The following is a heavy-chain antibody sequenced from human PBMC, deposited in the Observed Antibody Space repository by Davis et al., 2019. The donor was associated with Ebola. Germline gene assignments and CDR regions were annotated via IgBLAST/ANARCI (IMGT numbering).Heavy chain of an antibody. CDR3: ARVSGVATCDGIDV. V-gene: IGHV1-46*01. CDR2: INPSGGST. Sequence: ASVKVSCKASGYTFTSYYMHWVRQAPGQGLEWMGIINPSGGSTSYAQKFQGRVNMTTDTSTSTAYMELRSLRSDDTAVYYCARVSGVATCDGIDVWGQGTTVTVSS. CDR1: GYTFTSYY. J-gene: IGHJ6*02. D-gene: IGHD5-12*01.